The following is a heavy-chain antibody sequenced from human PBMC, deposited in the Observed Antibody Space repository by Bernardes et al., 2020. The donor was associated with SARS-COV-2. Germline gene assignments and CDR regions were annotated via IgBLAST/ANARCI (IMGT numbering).Heavy chain of an antibody. D-gene: IGHD1-26*01. Sequence: ASVKVSCKASGYTFTSYAMHWVRQAPGQRLEWMGWINAGNGNTKYSQKFQGRVTITRDTSASTAYMELSSLRSEDTAVYYCAREVAPRQKWDYYYYGMDVWGKGTTATASS. CDR3: AREVAPRQKWDYYYYGMDV. J-gene: IGHJ6*04. CDR1: GYTFTSYA. V-gene: IGHV1-3*01. CDR2: INAGNGNT.